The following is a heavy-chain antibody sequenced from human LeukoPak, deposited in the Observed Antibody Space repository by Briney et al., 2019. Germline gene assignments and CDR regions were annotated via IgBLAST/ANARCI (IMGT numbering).Heavy chain of an antibody. D-gene: IGHD3-9*01. J-gene: IGHJ5*02. CDR1: GYTFTNYD. Sequence: GASVKVSCKASGYTFTNYDINWVRQATGQGLEWVGWVNPYSGNTGYAQKFQGRVTITRNTAISTAYMELSSLTSEDTAVYYCVRGDRNYDILTGYSKSWFDPRGQGTLVTVSS. V-gene: IGHV1-8*03. CDR2: VNPYSGNT. CDR3: VRGDRNYDILTGYSKSWFDP.